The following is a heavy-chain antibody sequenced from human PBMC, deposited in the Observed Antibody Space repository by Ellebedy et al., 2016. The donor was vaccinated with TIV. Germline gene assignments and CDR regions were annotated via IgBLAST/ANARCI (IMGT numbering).Heavy chain of an antibody. J-gene: IGHJ3*02. CDR1: GYTFTGYY. CDR3: ARSPDIVVVTEAFDI. D-gene: IGHD2-21*02. Sequence: AASVKVSCKASGYTFTGYYMHWVRQAPGQGLEWMGWINPNSGGTNYAQKFQGWVTMTRDTSISTAYMELSRLRSDDTAVYYCARSPDIVVVTEAFDIWGQGTMVTVSS. V-gene: IGHV1-2*04. CDR2: INPNSGGT.